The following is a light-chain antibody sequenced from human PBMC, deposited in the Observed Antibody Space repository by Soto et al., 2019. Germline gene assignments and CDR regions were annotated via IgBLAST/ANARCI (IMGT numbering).Light chain of an antibody. CDR3: HKNKSYWT. Sequence: EIEMTQSPSTLSSSVGDRDTLTCRASQSVSAWLAWYQQKPGKAPKLLIYQASNFESGVPSRFSGCGSGSEFTINIIGLQPYDFSSYYCHKNKSYWTFGQGTQVEIK. CDR2: QAS. CDR1: QSVSAW. J-gene: IGKJ1*01. V-gene: IGKV1-5*03.